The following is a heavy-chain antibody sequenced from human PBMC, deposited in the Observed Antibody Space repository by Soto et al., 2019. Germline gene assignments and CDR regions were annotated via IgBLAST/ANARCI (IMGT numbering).Heavy chain of an antibody. Sequence: SETLSLTCTVSAGSIDTYYWTWIRQPPGKGLEWIGYIYHSWSTNYNPSLKSRVTISVDTSKNQFSLKLSSVTAADTAVYYCARVRCSGGSCRLRQNWFDPWGQGTLVTVSS. CDR3: ARVRCSGGSCRLRQNWFDP. V-gene: IGHV4-59*01. D-gene: IGHD2-15*01. J-gene: IGHJ5*02. CDR1: AGSIDTYY. CDR2: IYHSWST.